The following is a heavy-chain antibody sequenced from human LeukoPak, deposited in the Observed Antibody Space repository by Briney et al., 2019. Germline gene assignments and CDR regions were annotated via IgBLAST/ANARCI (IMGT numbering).Heavy chain of an antibody. CDR2: IYYSGTT. D-gene: IGHD1-26*01. J-gene: IGHJ4*02. V-gene: IGHV4-59*01. CDR1: GGSISSYY. CDR3: ARARGPTSPIDY. Sequence: SETLSLTCTVSGGSISSYYWSWIRQPPGQGLEWIGYIYYSGTTNYNPSLKSRVTISVDTSKNQFSLKLSSVTTADTAVYYCARARGPTSPIDYWGQGTLVTVSS.